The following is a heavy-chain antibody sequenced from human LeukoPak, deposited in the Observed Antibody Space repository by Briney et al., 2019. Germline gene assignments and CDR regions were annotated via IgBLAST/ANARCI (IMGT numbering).Heavy chain of an antibody. CDR1: GFTFSSYS. J-gene: IGHJ3*02. CDR3: ARVRGRFDAFDI. Sequence: GGSLRLSCAASGFTFSSYSMNWVRQAPGKGLEWVSYISSSSTIYYADSVKGRFTISRDNAKNSLYLQMNSLRAEDTAVYYCARVRGRFDAFDIWGQGTMVTVSS. D-gene: IGHD3-16*01. CDR2: ISSSSTI. V-gene: IGHV3-48*01.